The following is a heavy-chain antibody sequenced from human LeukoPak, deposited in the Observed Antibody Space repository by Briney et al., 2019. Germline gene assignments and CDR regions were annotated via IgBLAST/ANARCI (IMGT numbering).Heavy chain of an antibody. CDR2: INSDGSST. J-gene: IGHJ6*03. D-gene: IGHD3-3*01. CDR3: ARGRSPILEWSNPNHYYYYMDV. V-gene: IGHV3-74*01. Sequence: GGSLRLSCAASGFTFSSYWMHWVRQAPGKGLVWVSRINSDGSSTSYADSVKGRFTISRDNAKNTLYQQMNSLRAEDTAAYYCARGRSPILEWSNPNHYYYYMDVWGKGTTVTVSS. CDR1: GFTFSSYW.